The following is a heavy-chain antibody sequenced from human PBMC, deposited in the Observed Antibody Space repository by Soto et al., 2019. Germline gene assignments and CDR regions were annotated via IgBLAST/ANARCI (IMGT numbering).Heavy chain of an antibody. Sequence: GGSLRLSCAASGFTFSSYWMSWVRQAPGKGLEWVANIKQDESEKYYVDSVKGRFTISRDNAKNSLYLQMHSLRAEDTAVYYCARRDDSIWHCGFAYWGKGSLVTASS. CDR1: GFTFSSYW. D-gene: IGHD6-13*01. J-gene: IGHJ4*02. CDR2: IKQDESEK. V-gene: IGHV3-7*05. CDR3: ARRDDSIWHCGFAY.